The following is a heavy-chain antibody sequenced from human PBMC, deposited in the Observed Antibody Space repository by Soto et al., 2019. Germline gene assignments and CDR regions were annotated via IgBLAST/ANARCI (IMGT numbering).Heavy chain of an antibody. CDR2: ITGDGTST. D-gene: IGHD2-2*01. CDR1: GFTLRNYA. CDR3: AKDWTIYRSTWQFDF. Sequence: GGSLRLSCAPSGFTLRNYAMSWVRQAPGKGLEWVSAITGDGTSTNYAESVKGRFTISRDNSKDTLYLHMNSLRAEDTAVYYCAKDWTIYRSTWQFDFWGQGALLTVSS. V-gene: IGHV3-23*01. J-gene: IGHJ4*02.